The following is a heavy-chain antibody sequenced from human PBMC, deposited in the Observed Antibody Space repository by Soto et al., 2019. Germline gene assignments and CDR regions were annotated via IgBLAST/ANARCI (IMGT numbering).Heavy chain of an antibody. CDR3: AREGCSGGSCYRGLDYYYYGMDV. V-gene: IGHV4-59*01. D-gene: IGHD2-15*01. J-gene: IGHJ6*02. Sequence: SETLSLTCTVSGGSTSPYYWSWIRQPPGKGLEWIGYVYYSGNTNYNPSLESRVTISVDTSRNRFSLNLTSATAADTAVYYCAREGCSGGSCYRGLDYYYYGMDVWGQGTTVTVSS. CDR1: GGSTSPYY. CDR2: VYYSGNT.